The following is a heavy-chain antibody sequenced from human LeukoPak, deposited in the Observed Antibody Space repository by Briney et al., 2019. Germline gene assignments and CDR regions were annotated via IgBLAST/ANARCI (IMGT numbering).Heavy chain of an antibody. V-gene: IGHV3-23*01. Sequence: VXQAQGXGXEWVXSIVASRADSHSPHSVKRPFPISTHNSKNTLFLQMNSLKDEDPAVYYCVKRPGSSSSGTFEYWGQGTLVTVSS. CDR3: VKRPGSSSSGTFEY. D-gene: IGHD6-6*01. CDR2: IVASRADS. J-gene: IGHJ4*02.